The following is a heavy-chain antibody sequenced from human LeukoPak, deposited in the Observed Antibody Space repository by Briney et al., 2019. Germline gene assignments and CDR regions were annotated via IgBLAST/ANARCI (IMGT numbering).Heavy chain of an antibody. J-gene: IGHJ4*02. D-gene: IGHD3-22*01. CDR2: ISYDGSNK. V-gene: IGHV3-30-3*01. Sequence: PGGSLRLSCAASGFTFSSHAMHWVRQAPGKGREWVAVISYDGSNKYYADSVKGRFTISRDNSKNTLYLQMNSLRAEDTAVYYCARDAFDSSGYLFDYWGQGTLVTVSS. CDR3: ARDAFDSSGYLFDY. CDR1: GFTFSSHA.